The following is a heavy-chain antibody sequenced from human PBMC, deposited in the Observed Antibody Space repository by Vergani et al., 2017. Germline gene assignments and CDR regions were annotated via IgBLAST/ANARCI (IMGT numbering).Heavy chain of an antibody. J-gene: IGHJ4*01. V-gene: IGHV3-23*01. Sequence: EVQLLESGGGLVQPGGSLRLSCTASGFIFSTFAMGWVRQAPGKGLEWVSGISASGAPTYYADSVKGRVTISRDNSKNTLYLQMNSLRVEDTAVYYCARAYGRYDWFDYWGQRTLVTVSS. CDR1: GFIFSTFA. CDR2: ISASGAPT. D-gene: IGHD1-20*01. CDR3: ARAYGRYDWFDY.